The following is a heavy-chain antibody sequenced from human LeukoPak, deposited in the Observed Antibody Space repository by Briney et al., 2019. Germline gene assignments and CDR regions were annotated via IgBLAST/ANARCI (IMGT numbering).Heavy chain of an antibody. CDR3: ARAGMTTVTTGAFDI. Sequence: SVKVSCKASGGTFSSYAISWVRQAPGQGLEWMGGIIPILGTANYAQKVQGRVTITADESTSTAYMELSSLRSEDTAVYYCARAGMTTVTTGAFDIWGQGTMVTVSS. J-gene: IGHJ3*02. V-gene: IGHV1-69*13. CDR2: IIPILGTA. D-gene: IGHD4-17*01. CDR1: GGTFSSYA.